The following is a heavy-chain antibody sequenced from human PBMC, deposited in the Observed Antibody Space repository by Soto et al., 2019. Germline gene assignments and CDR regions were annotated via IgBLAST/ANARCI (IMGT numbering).Heavy chain of an antibody. CDR2: IFYSVTT. D-gene: IGHD3-22*01. CDR1: GGSISSYY. Sequence: SSETLSLTCTVSGGSISSYYWSWIRQPPGGGLEWIGYIFYSVTTNYNPSLKSRVTISVDASKNQFSLKLSSVTAADTAVYYCARMAHYDSSDVAPWGQGTLVTVSS. CDR3: ARMAHYDSSDVAP. V-gene: IGHV4-59*08. J-gene: IGHJ5*02.